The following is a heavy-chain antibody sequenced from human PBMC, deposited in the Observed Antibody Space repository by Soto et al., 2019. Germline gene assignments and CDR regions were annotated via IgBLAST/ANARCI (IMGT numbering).Heavy chain of an antibody. CDR2: ISWNSGSI. V-gene: IGHV3-9*01. Sequence: PGGSLRLSCAASGFTFVDYAMQWGRQAPGKGLEWVSAISWNSGSIDYADSVKGRFTISRDNAKNSLYLQMNSLRAEDTALYYCAKSHTTSGWYVTTDYWGQGTRVTVSS. J-gene: IGHJ4*02. CDR1: GFTFVDYA. D-gene: IGHD6-19*01. CDR3: AKSHTTSGWYVTTDY.